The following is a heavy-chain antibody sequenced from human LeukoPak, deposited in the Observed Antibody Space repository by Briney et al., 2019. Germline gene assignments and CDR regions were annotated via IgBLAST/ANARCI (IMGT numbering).Heavy chain of an antibody. CDR1: GFTFSSYG. V-gene: IGHV3-30*03. J-gene: IGHJ5*02. D-gene: IGHD1-1*01. CDR3: ARDYTRTTGWFDP. CDR2: ISYDGSNK. Sequence: GGSLRLSCAASGFTFSSYGMHWVRQAPGKGLEWVAVISYDGSNKYYADSVKGRFTISRDNSKNTLYLQMNSLRAEDTAVYYCARDYTRTTGWFDPWGQGTLVTISS.